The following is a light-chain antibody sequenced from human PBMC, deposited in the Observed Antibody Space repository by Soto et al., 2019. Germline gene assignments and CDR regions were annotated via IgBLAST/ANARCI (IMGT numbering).Light chain of an antibody. CDR1: SSDVGGYKY. CDR2: DVS. CDR3: SSYTSSSPHVV. V-gene: IGLV2-14*01. Sequence: QSVLTQPASVSGSPGQSITISCTGTSSDVGGYKYVSWYQQHPGKAPKLMIYDVSNRPSGVSNRFSGSKSGNTASLTISGLQAEDEADYYCSSYTSSSPHVVFGGGTKVTVL. J-gene: IGLJ2*01.